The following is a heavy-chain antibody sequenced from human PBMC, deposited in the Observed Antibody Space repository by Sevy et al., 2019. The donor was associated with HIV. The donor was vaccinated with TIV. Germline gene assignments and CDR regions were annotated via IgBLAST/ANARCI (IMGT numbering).Heavy chain of an antibody. CDR3: ARDRRGYSGYDLLDYYYYGMDV. D-gene: IGHD5-12*01. CDR2: ISNSSSTI. J-gene: IGHJ6*02. CDR1: GFTFSSYS. Sequence: GGSLRLSCAASGFTFSSYSMNWVRQAPGKGLEWVSYISNSSSTIYYADSVKGRFTISRDNAKNSLYLQMNSLRDEDTAVYYCARDRRGYSGYDLLDYYYYGMDVWDQGTTVTVSS. V-gene: IGHV3-48*02.